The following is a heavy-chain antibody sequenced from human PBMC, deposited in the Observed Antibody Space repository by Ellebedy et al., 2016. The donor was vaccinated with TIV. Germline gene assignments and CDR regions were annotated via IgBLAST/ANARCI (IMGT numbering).Heavy chain of an antibody. CDR1: GGSISSGGYY. D-gene: IGHD6-13*01. CDR3: ARATRIAAAGTSGFDP. Sequence: LRLSCTVSGGSISSGGYYWSWIRQHPGRGLEWIGYIYYSGSTYSNPSLKSLVTISVDTSKNQFSLKLSSVTAADTAVDFCARATRIAAAGTSGFDPWGQGTLVTVSS. J-gene: IGHJ5*02. CDR2: IYYSGST. V-gene: IGHV4-31*01.